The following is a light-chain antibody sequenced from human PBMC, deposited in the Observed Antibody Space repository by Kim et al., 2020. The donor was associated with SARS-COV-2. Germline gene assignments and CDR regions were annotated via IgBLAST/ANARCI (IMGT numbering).Light chain of an antibody. CDR1: NLGTKN. CDR3: QVWDSTTASWV. Sequence: ALGQPATMTWGGNNLGTKNVHWYQQMPGQAPLLVIFRDSHRPSGISEQFSGSNSGNTASLAISRAHAENEADFYCQVWDSTTASWVFGGGTKLTVL. J-gene: IGLJ3*02. CDR2: RDS. V-gene: IGLV3-9*01.